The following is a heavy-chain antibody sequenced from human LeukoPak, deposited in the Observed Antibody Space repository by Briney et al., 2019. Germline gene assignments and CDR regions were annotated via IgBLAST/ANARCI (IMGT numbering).Heavy chain of an antibody. CDR3: ARTNSRGNFAPYWYLDL. V-gene: IGHV4-59*08. J-gene: IGHJ2*01. CDR2: IYYSGST. D-gene: IGHD3-22*01. CDR1: GGSISSYS. Sequence: SETLSLTCTVSGGSISSYSWSWIRQPPGKGLEWIGYIYYSGSTNYSPSLKNRVSILGDTSKNQFSLKLSSVTAADTAVYYCARTNSRGNFAPYWYLDLWGRGTLVTVSS.